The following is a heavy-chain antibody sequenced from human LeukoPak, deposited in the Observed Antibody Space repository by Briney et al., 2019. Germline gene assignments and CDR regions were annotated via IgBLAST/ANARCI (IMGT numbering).Heavy chain of an antibody. CDR2: IYTGGST. V-gene: IGHV3-53*01. CDR1: GFTVSSSY. D-gene: IGHD3-22*01. Sequence: GGSLRLSCAASGFTVSSSYMSWVRQAPEKGLEWVSVIYTGGSTYYADSVKGRFTISRDNSKNTLYLQMNSLRADDTAVYYCARGGVTMIVPIFWGQGTLVTVSS. J-gene: IGHJ4*02. CDR3: ARGGVTMIVPIF.